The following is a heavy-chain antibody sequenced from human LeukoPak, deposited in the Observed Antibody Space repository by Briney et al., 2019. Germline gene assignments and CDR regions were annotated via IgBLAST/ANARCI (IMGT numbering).Heavy chain of an antibody. J-gene: IGHJ6*02. CDR1: GGSISNYY. Sequence: SETLSLTCTVSGGSISNYYWSWLRQPPGKALEWIGYIYFSGTTNINPSLKSRVTISVDMSKNQFSLKLSSVTAADTAVYYCAREDPQTTVPEGLDVWGQGTTGTVSS. CDR3: AREDPQTTVPEGLDV. D-gene: IGHD4-17*01. CDR2: IYFSGTT. V-gene: IGHV4-59*01.